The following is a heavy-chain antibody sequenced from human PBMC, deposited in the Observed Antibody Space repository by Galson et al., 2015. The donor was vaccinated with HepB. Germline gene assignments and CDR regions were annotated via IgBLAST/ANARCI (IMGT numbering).Heavy chain of an antibody. Sequence: SLRLSCAASGFTFSSYGMHWVRQAPGKGLEWVAVIWYDGSNKYYADSVKGRFTISRDNSKNTLYLQMNSLRAEDTAVYYCARDWAAAAGTGLLDYWGQGTLVTVSS. CDR1: GFTFSSYG. D-gene: IGHD6-13*01. J-gene: IGHJ4*02. CDR3: ARDWAAAAGTGLLDY. CDR2: IWYDGSNK. V-gene: IGHV3-33*08.